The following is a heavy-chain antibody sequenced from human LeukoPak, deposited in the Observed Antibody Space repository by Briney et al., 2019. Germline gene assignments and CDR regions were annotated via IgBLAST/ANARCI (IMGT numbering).Heavy chain of an antibody. V-gene: IGHV3-7*01. CDR1: GFTFSSYW. J-gene: IGHJ6*02. Sequence: GGSLRLSCAASGFTFSSYWMSWVRQAPGKGLERVANIKQDGSEKYYVDSVKGRFTISRDNAKNSLYLQMNSLRAEDTAVYYCARDPEWFNYYYGMDVWGQGTTVTVSS. D-gene: IGHD2-8*01. CDR2: IKQDGSEK. CDR3: ARDPEWFNYYYGMDV.